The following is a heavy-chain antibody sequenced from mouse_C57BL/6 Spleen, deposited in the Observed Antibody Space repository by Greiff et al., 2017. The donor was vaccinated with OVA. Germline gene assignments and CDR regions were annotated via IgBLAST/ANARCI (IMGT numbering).Heavy chain of an antibody. CDR3: ASGTTVWYFDV. CDR2: IDPSDSET. D-gene: IGHD1-1*01. CDR1: GYTFTSYW. V-gene: IGHV1-52*01. Sequence: QVQLQQSGAELVRPGSSVKLSCKASGYTFTSYWMHWVKQRPIQGLEWIGNIDPSDSETHYNQKFKDKATLTVDKSSSTAYMQLSSLTSEDSAVYYCASGTTVWYFDVWGTGTTVTVSS. J-gene: IGHJ1*03.